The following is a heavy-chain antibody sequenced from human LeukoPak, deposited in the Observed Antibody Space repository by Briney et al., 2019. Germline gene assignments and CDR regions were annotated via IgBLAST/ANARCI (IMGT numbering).Heavy chain of an antibody. CDR3: ARDPFGVSSSSSSLDY. Sequence: PGGSLRLSCATSGFTFTDYYISWIRQAPGKGLEWVSYISVSGTTMYYADSVKGRFTLSRDNAKNSLYLQMNSLRAEDTAVYYCARDPFGVSSSSSSLDYWGQGTLVTVSS. D-gene: IGHD6-6*01. J-gene: IGHJ4*02. CDR2: ISVSGTTM. CDR1: GFTFTDYY. V-gene: IGHV3-11*04.